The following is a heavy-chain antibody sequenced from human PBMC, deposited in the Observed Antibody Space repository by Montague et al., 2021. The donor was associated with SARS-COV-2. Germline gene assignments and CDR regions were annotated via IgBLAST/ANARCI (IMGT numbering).Heavy chain of an antibody. D-gene: IGHD2-2*01. J-gene: IGHJ6*02. CDR1: GGSLTGYY. CDR3: VRVPYRQLFVPRYDGMDV. Sequence: SETLSLTCAVSGGSLTGYYWSWIRQPPGKGLEWIGEISHSGSTSYNPSLKSRVTISVDTSKNQFSLKLSSATAADTAVYYCVRVPYRQLFVPRYDGMDVWGQGTTVTVSS. CDR2: ISHSGST. V-gene: IGHV4-34*01.